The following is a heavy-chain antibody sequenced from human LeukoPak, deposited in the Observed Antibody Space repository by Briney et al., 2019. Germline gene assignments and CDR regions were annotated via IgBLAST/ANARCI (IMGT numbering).Heavy chain of an antibody. Sequence: SVKVSCKASGFTFTSSAMQWVRQARGQRLEWIGWIVVGSGNTNYAQKFQERVTITRDMSTSTAYMELSSLRSEDTAVYYCAADSLTRPHEWFGELLHYYYYMDVWGKGTTVTVSS. CDR1: GFTFTSSA. D-gene: IGHD3-10*01. CDR3: AADSLTRPHEWFGELLHYYYYMDV. V-gene: IGHV1-58*02. CDR2: IVVGSGNT. J-gene: IGHJ6*03.